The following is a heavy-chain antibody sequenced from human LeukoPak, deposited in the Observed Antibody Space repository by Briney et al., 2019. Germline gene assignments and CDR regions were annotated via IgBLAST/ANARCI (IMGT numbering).Heavy chain of an antibody. J-gene: IGHJ4*02. D-gene: IGHD6-13*01. V-gene: IGHV3-7*01. CDR2: INQDGSEK. CDR3: ARESIAAAAFDY. Sequence: GGSLRLSCAASGFTFSSFWINWVRLAPLKGLEWVANINQDGSEKNYVESVRGRFTISRDNAKNSLFLQMNSLRAEDTAVYYCARESIAAAAFDYWGQGTLVTVSS. CDR1: GFTFSSFW.